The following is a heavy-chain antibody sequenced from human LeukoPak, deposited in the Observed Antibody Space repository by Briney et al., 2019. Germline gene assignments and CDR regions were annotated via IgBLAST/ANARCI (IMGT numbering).Heavy chain of an antibody. V-gene: IGHV3-53*01. Sequence: GGSLRLSRAASGFTVSTDYMTWVRQAPGKGVEWVSVIYGGPTAFYADSVKDRFTISRDNPKNTLNLQMNSLRAEDTAVYYCAREIGQLGGAFDIWGQGTMVTVSS. CDR1: GFTVSTDY. CDR3: AREIGQLGGAFDI. CDR2: IYGGPTA. D-gene: IGHD7-27*01. J-gene: IGHJ3*02.